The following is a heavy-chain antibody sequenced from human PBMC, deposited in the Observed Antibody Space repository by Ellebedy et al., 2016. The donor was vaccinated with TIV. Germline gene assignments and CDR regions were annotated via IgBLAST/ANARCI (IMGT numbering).Heavy chain of an antibody. J-gene: IGHJ6*02. CDR2: IDPGDSDA. CDR3: ARHSHYLVYFNGMDV. V-gene: IGHV5-51*01. D-gene: IGHD1-26*01. Sequence: GESLKISCKGSGYTFTNHWIASVRPMPGKGIEWMGIIDPGDSDARYNPSFEGQVTISADKSVTTAYLRLSSLKTSDTATYYCARHSHYLVYFNGMDVWGQGTTVTVSS. CDR1: GYTFTNHW.